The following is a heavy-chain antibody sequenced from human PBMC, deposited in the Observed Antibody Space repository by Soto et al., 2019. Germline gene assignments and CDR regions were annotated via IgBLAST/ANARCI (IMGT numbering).Heavy chain of an antibody. CDR3: ARHGSTVDTEGAFDY. CDR1: GDSISPSS. Sequence: QVQLQESGPALVKPSEILSLTCTVSGDSISPSSWSWVRQPPGKGLQWIGYISYFGNTNYNPSLTSRVTISLDTSKNQFSLQLNSATAADPALYFCARHGSTVDTEGAFDYWGQGTLVTVSP. CDR2: ISYFGNT. D-gene: IGHD5-18*01. J-gene: IGHJ4*02. V-gene: IGHV4-59*08.